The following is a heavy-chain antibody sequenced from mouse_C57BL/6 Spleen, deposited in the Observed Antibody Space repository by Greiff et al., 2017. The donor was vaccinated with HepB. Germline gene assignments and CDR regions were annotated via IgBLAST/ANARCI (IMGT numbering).Heavy chain of an antibody. CDR1: GYTFTSYW. J-gene: IGHJ3*01. V-gene: IGHV1-59*01. CDR3: AREDPFAY. CDR2: IDPSDSYT. Sequence: QVQLQQSGAELVRPGTSVKLSCKASGYTFTSYWMHWVKQRPGQGLEWIGVIDPSDSYTNYNQKFKGKATLTVDTSSSTAYMQLSSLTSEDSAVYYCAREDPFAYWGQGTLVTVSA.